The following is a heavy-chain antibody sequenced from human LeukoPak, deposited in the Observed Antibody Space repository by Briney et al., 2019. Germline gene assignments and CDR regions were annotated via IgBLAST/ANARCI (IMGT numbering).Heavy chain of an antibody. CDR1: GFTFSSYA. Sequence: GRSLRLSCAASGFTFSSYAMHWVRQAPGKGLEWVAVISYDGSNKYYADSVKGRFTISRDNAKNSLYLQMNSLRAEDTAVYYCARDPHRATRDVWFDPWGQGTLVTVSS. CDR2: ISYDGSNK. J-gene: IGHJ5*02. CDR3: ARDPHRATRDVWFDP. D-gene: IGHD1-26*01. V-gene: IGHV3-30-3*01.